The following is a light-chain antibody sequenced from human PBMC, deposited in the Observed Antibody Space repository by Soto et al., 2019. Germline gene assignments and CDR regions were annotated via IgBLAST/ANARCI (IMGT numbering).Light chain of an antibody. CDR3: QSYHSSTPYV. CDR2: EDN. J-gene: IGLJ1*01. Sequence: NFMLTQPHSVSESPGKTVTISCTRSSGSIASGYAQWYQQRPGSAPTTVIYEDNQRPSGVPDRFSGSIDTSSNSASLTISGLKTEDEADYYCQSYHSSTPYVFGTGTKLTVL. V-gene: IGLV6-57*03. CDR1: SGSIASGY.